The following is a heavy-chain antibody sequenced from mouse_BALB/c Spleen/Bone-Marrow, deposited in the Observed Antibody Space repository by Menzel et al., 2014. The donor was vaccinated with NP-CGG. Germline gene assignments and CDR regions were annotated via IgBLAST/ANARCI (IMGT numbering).Heavy chain of an antibody. V-gene: IGHV1-7*01. Sequence: QVQLQQSGAELAKPGASVKMSCKASGYTLTTYWMHWVKQRPGQGLEWIGYINPSTGYTEYIQKFKDKATLTADKSSSTAYMQLNSLTSEDSSVYYCVLITPVVSDYWGQGTTLTASS. CDR2: INPSTGYT. CDR1: GYTLTTYW. J-gene: IGHJ2*01. CDR3: VLITPVVSDY. D-gene: IGHD1-1*01.